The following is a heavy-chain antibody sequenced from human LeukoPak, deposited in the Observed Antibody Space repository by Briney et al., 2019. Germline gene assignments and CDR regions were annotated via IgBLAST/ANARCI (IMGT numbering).Heavy chain of an antibody. D-gene: IGHD6-13*01. V-gene: IGHV3-21*01. J-gene: IGHJ3*02. Sequence: GGSLRLSCTASEFTFSSYTMNWVRQAPGRGLEWVSSITSSSSYIYYVDSVKGRFTISRDNAENSLYLQMNSLRAEDTAVYYCAGARIEAAGTGAFDIWGRGTVVTVSS. CDR1: EFTFSSYT. CDR2: ITSSSSYI. CDR3: AGARIEAAGTGAFDI.